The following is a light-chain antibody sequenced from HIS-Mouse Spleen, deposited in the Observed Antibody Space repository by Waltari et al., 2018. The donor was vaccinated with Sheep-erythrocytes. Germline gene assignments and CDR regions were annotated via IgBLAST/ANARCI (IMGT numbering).Light chain of an antibody. CDR3: QQFNNYPRT. Sequence: AIQLTQSPSHLPASVGGRVTIICRASQGLSSALAWYQQKPGKAPKLLLYDASSLESGVPSRFSGSGSGTDFTLTISSLQPEDFATYYCQQFNNYPRTFGQGTKVEIK. V-gene: IGKV1D-13*01. CDR1: QGLSSA. J-gene: IGKJ1*01. CDR2: DAS.